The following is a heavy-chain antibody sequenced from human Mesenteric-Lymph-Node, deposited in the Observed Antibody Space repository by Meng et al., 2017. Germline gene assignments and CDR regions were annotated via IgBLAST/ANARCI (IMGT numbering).Heavy chain of an antibody. D-gene: IGHD2-2*01. J-gene: IGHJ4*02. CDR2: IYYTGST. V-gene: IGHV4-39*07. CDR3: ARDVDGLGFCRSSSCSD. CDR1: GGSISSSSYY. Sequence: SETLSLTCTASGGSISSSSYYWGWIRQPPGKGLEWIGSIYYTGSTYYNPSLKSRVTISVDTSKNQFSLKLNSVIAADTAVYYCARDVDGLGFCRSSSCSDWGQGTLVTVSS.